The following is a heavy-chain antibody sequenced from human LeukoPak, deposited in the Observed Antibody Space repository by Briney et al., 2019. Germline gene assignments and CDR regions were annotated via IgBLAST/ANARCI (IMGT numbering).Heavy chain of an antibody. CDR2: IYYSGST. CDR1: GGSISSGDYY. V-gene: IGHV4-30-4*01. Sequence: SETLSLTCTVSGGSISSGDYYWSWIRQPPGKGLEWIGYIYYSGSTYYNPSLKSRVTISVDTSKNQFSLKLSSVTAADTAVYYCARGSQGLSTVVPSDYWGQGTLVTVSS. CDR3: ARGSQGLSTVVPSDY. J-gene: IGHJ4*02. D-gene: IGHD4-23*01.